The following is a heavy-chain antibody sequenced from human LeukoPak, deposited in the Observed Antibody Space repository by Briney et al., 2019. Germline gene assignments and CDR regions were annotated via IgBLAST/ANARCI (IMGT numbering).Heavy chain of an antibody. J-gene: IGHJ6*02. CDR1: GFTFSSYA. CDR3: ARDFSIVVVPAAPTVGYYGMDV. V-gene: IGHV3-30-3*01. Sequence: GGSLRLSCAASGFTFSSYAMHWVRQAPGKGLEWVAVISYDGSNKYYADSVKGRFTISRDNSKNTLYLQMNSLRAEDTAVYYCARDFSIVVVPAAPTVGYYGMDVWGQGTTVTVSS. D-gene: IGHD2-2*01. CDR2: ISYDGSNK.